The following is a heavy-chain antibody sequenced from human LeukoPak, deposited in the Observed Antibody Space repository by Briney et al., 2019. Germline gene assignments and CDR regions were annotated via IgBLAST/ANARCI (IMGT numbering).Heavy chain of an antibody. D-gene: IGHD2-15*01. V-gene: IGHV4-59*08. J-gene: IGHJ5*02. CDR2: IYYSGST. CDR3: ARVDGSCSGGSCPSGNWFDP. CDR1: GGSISSFY. Sequence: SETLSLTCTVSGGSISSFYWSWIRQPPGKGLEWIGYIYYSGSTNYNPSLKSRVTISVDTSKNQFSLKLSSVTAADTAVYYCARVDGSCSGGSCPSGNWFDPWGQGTLVTVSS.